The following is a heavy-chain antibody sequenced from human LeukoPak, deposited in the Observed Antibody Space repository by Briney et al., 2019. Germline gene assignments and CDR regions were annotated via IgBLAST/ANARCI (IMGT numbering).Heavy chain of an antibody. CDR3: ARNGSGYKDY. V-gene: IGHV3-30*02. CDR1: GFTFSSYG. CDR2: IRYDGYNK. Sequence: GGSLRLSCAASGFTFSSYGMHWVRQAPGKGLEWVAFIRYDGYNKYYADSVKGRFTISRDNFENTLYLQMNSLRVEDTAVYYCARNGSGYKDYWGQGTLVTVSS. J-gene: IGHJ4*02. D-gene: IGHD3-22*01.